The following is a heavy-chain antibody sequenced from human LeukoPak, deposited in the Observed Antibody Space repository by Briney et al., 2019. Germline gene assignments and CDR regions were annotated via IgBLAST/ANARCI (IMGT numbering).Heavy chain of an antibody. CDR2: IYYSGST. CDR3: ARVSNRYSSGWYLDY. Sequence: SETLSLTCTVSGGSISSGDYYWSWIRQPPGKGLEWIGYIYYSGSTYYNPSLKSRVTISVDTSKNQFSLKLSSVTAADTAVYYCARVSNRYSSGWYLDYWGQGTPVTVSS. CDR1: GGSISSGDYY. J-gene: IGHJ4*02. V-gene: IGHV4-30-4*01. D-gene: IGHD6-19*01.